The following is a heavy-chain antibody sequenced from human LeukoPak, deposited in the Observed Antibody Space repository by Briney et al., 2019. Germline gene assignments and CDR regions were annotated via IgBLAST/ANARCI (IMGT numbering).Heavy chain of an antibody. CDR1: GFTFSSYS. CDR2: ISSSSSYI. D-gene: IGHD3-9*01. J-gene: IGHJ4*02. CDR3: ARGSNDILTGPPR. V-gene: IGHV3-21*01. Sequence: GGSLRLSCAASGFTFSSYSMNWVRQAPGKGLEWVSSISSSSSYIYYADSVKGRFTISRDNAKNSLYLQMNSLRAEDTAVYYCARGSNDILTGPPRWGQGTLVTVSS.